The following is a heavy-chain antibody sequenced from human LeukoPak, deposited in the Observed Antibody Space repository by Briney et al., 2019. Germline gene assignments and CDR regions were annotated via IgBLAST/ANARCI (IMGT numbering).Heavy chain of an antibody. Sequence: GGSLRLSCAASGFMFGTYAMSWVRQAPGKGLEWVAAITATATTSYFADSVKGRFTISRDNSRNTLYLQMSSLRADDAAIYYCAKDRRVRGYYFLGRGGYFDYWGQGSLVTVSS. CDR3: AKDRRVRGYYFLGRGGYFDY. CDR1: GFMFGTYA. CDR2: ITATATTS. J-gene: IGHJ4*02. D-gene: IGHD3-3*01. V-gene: IGHV3-23*01.